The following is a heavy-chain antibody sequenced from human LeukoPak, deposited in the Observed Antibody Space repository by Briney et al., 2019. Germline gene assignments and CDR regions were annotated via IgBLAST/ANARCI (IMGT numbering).Heavy chain of an antibody. J-gene: IGHJ4*02. CDR3: ARDINGYYYDSHGYYPTDI. CDR1: GYIFPSYG. V-gene: IGHV1-18*01. CDR2: ISVYNGNT. D-gene: IGHD3-22*01. Sequence: VASVAVSCTASGYIFPSYGISWVRQAPGQGVEWMGWISVYNGNTNYPQRLQGRVTMTTDTSTTTDYMELRSLRSDDTAVYYCARDINGYYYDSHGYYPTDIGGQGTLVTVSS.